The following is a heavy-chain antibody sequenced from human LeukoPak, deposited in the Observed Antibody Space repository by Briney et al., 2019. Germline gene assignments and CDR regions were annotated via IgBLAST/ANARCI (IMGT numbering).Heavy chain of an antibody. CDR1: GFTFSSYS. D-gene: IGHD6-13*01. Sequence: PGGSLRLSCAASGFTFSSYSMNWVRQAPGKGLEWVSSISSSSSYIYYADSVKGRFTISRDNAKNTLFLQMNSLRAEDTAVYYCAKALWSGSSSWFFDYWGQGTLVTVSS. CDR3: AKALWSGSSSWFFDY. V-gene: IGHV3-21*04. CDR2: ISSSSSYI. J-gene: IGHJ4*02.